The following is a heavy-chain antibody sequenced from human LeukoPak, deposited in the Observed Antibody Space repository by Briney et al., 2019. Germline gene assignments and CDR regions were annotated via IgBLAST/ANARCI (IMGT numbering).Heavy chain of an antibody. CDR1: GFTFTDYA. V-gene: IGHV3-9*01. CDR3: ARDRRQNY. Sequence: PGRSLRLSCAASGFTFTDYAIHWVRQTPGKGLEWVSGISWDSSSKGYADSVRGRFTISRDNAKNSLYLQMNSLRAEDTAVYYCARDRRQNYWGQGTLVTVSS. CDR2: ISWDSSSK. J-gene: IGHJ4*02.